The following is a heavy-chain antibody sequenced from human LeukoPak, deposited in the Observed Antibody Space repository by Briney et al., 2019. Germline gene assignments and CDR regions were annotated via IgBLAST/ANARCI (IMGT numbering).Heavy chain of an antibody. CDR3: ARVGLELYTDYYYGMDV. J-gene: IGHJ6*02. V-gene: IGHV4-61*01. CDR1: GGSVSSGSYY. D-gene: IGHD1-26*01. CDR2: IYYSGST. Sequence: SETLSLTCTVSGGSVSSGSYYWSWIRQPPGKGLEWIGYIYYSGSTNYNPSLKSRVTISVDTSKNQFSLKLSSVTAADTAVYYCARVGLELYTDYYYGMDVWGQGTTVTVSS.